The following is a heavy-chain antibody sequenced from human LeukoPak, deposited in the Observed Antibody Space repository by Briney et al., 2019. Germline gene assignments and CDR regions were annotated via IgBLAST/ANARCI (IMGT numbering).Heavy chain of an antibody. Sequence: PGGSLRLSCAASGFTFSSYAMSWVRQAPGKGLVWVSRINSDGSSTSYADSVKGRFTISRDNAKNTLYLQMNSLRAEDTAVYYCARESVRGVIRNWGQGTLVTVSS. J-gene: IGHJ4*02. CDR2: INSDGSST. V-gene: IGHV3-74*01. CDR3: ARESVRGVIRN. CDR1: GFTFSSYA. D-gene: IGHD3-10*01.